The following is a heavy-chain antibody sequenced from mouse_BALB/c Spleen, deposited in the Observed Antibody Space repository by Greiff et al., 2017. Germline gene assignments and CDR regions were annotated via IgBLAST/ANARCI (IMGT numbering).Heavy chain of an antibody. Sequence: VQLQQSGAELARPGASVKLSCKASGYTFTSYWMQWVKQRPGQGLEWIGAIYPGDGDTRYTQKFKGKATLTADKSSSTAYMQLSSLASEDSAVYYCARGGSYDGYYWFAYWGQGTLVTVSA. J-gene: IGHJ3*01. V-gene: IGHV1-87*01. D-gene: IGHD2-3*01. CDR3: ARGGSYDGYYWFAY. CDR1: GYTFTSYW. CDR2: IYPGDGDT.